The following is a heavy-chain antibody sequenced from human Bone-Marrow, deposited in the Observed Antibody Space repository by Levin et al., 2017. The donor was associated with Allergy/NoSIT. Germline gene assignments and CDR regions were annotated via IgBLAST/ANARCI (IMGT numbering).Heavy chain of an antibody. CDR2: IYYSKNT. D-gene: IGHD2/OR15-2a*01. V-gene: IGHV4-59*08. J-gene: IGHJ6*02. CDR1: GGSIDSYC. CDR3: ARSFVDRSYFYYSMDV. Sequence: SETLSLTCTVSGGSIDSYCWSWIRQPPGKGLEWIGFIYYSKNTNYNPSLESRVTISVDTSKNQFSLKLSSVTAADTAVYFCARSFVDRSYFYYSMDVWGQGTTVTVSS.